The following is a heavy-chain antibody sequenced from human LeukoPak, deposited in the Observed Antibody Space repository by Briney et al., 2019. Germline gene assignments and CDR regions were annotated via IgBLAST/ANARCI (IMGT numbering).Heavy chain of an antibody. CDR2: IYYSGST. J-gene: IGHJ4*02. Sequence: PSETRSLTCTVSGGSISGYYWSWIRQPPGKGLEWIGYIYYSGSTNYNPSLKSRVTLSVDTSKNQFSLKLTSVTAADTAVYYCARGYYDSSGYYLAAYWGQGTLVTVSS. CDR1: GGSISGYY. D-gene: IGHD3-22*01. CDR3: ARGYYDSSGYYLAAY. V-gene: IGHV4-59*01.